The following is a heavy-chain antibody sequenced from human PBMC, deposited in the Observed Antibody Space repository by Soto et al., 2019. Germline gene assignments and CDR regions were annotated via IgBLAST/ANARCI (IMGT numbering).Heavy chain of an antibody. CDR3: ARVLSSELGHFQQ. D-gene: IGHD3-10*01. CDR1: GYSFTTYW. J-gene: IGHJ1*01. CDR2: IYPGDSET. Sequence: GAYLKIYCKGSGYSFTTYWIGWGRQMRGEGLEWMGIIYPGDSETRYSPSFQGQVTISADKSISTADLQWSSLKASDTAMSYCARVLSSELGHFQQWGQGTLVTVSS. V-gene: IGHV5-51*01.